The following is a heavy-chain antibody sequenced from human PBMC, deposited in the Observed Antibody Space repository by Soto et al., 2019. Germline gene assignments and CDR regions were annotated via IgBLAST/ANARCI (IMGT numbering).Heavy chain of an antibody. CDR1: GGSFSGYY. CDR3: ARDTGIYDFWSGYYTNYYYYMDV. J-gene: IGHJ6*03. CDR2: INHSGST. V-gene: IGHV4-34*01. Sequence: SETMSLTCAVYGGSFSGYYWSCIRQPPGKGLEWIGEINHSGSTNYNPSLKSRVTISVDTSKNQFSLKLSSVTAADTAVYYCARDTGIYDFWSGYYTNYYYYMDVWGKGTTVTVSS. D-gene: IGHD3-3*01.